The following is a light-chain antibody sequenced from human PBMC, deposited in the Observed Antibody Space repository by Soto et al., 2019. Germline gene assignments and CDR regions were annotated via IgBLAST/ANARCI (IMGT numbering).Light chain of an antibody. CDR3: QQYNNWPPWT. V-gene: IGKV3-15*01. J-gene: IGKJ1*01. CDR2: GAS. CDR1: QSVSST. Sequence: EIVVTQSPATLSVSPGERATLSCSASQSVSSTLAWYQQKPGQAPRLLIYGASTTATGIPARFSGTGSGTEFTLTISSLQSEDFAVYYCQQYNNWPPWTFGRGTKVEIK.